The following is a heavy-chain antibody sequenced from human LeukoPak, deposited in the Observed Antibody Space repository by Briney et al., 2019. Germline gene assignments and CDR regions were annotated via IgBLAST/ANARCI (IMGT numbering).Heavy chain of an antibody. D-gene: IGHD5-18*01. Sequence: PVGSLRLSCAVSGFTFCIFSVNCVRQAPGGGGEWGSYIRSSDSTIYYADSVTGRFTISRDNAQYSLYLQVNSLRGEARAVFSCARGSGYSYCPWGLGTLVTVSS. J-gene: IGHJ5*02. CDR3: ARGSGYSYCP. CDR2: IRSSDSTI. CDR1: GFTFCIFS. V-gene: IGHV3-48*04.